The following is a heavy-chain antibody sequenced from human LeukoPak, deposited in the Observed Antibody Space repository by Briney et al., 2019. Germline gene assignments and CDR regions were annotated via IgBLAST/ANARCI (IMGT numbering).Heavy chain of an antibody. J-gene: IGHJ4*02. CDR2: INPSGGST. Sequence: ASVKVSCKASGYTFTSYYMHWVRQAPGQGLEWMGIINPSGGSTSYAQKFQGRVTMTRDTSTSTVYMELSSLRSEDTAVYHCAREEAAAARLYYFDYWGQGTLVTVSS. CDR3: AREEAAAARLYYFDY. CDR1: GYTFTSYY. V-gene: IGHV1-46*01. D-gene: IGHD6-13*01.